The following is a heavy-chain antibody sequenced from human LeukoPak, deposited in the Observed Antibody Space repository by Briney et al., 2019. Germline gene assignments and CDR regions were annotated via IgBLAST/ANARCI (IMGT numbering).Heavy chain of an antibody. CDR3: ARERIAAAYFDY. Sequence: SETLSLTCAVSGGSISSGGYSWSWIRQPPGKGLEWIGYFYYSGSTYYNPSLKSRVTISVDRSKNQFSLKLSSVTAADTAVYYCARERIAAAYFDYWGQGTLVTASS. J-gene: IGHJ4*02. V-gene: IGHV4-30-2*01. CDR2: FYYSGST. D-gene: IGHD6-13*01. CDR1: GGSISSGGYS.